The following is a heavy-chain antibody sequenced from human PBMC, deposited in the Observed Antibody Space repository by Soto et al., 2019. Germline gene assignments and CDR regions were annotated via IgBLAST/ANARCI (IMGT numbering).Heavy chain of an antibody. CDR2: IYTSGST. J-gene: IGHJ5*02. D-gene: IGHD2-2*02. CDR1: GGSISSYY. V-gene: IGHV4-4*07. Sequence: QVQLQESGPGLVKPSETLSLTCTVSGGSISSYYWSWIRPPAGKGLEWIGRIYTSGSTNYNPSLKSGLTLSVYTSKNQFSLRLSCVTAADTAVYYCVRGGVVVPAAIRGSGGWFDPWGQGTLVTVAS. CDR3: VRGGVVVPAAIRGSGGWFDP.